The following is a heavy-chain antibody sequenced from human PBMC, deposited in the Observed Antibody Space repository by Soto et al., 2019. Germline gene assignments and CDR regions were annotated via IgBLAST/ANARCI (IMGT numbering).Heavy chain of an antibody. CDR2: IYTTGST. CDR1: GGSISTYF. V-gene: IGHV4-4*07. J-gene: IGHJ6*02. CDR3: AREVGYFDSSGSGVYHYHGVDV. Sequence: SETLSLTCTVSGGSISTYFWSWIRQPAGGGLKRIGRIYTTGSTNYNPSLKSRVTMSLDTSRNQFSLKLSSVTAADTAVYYCAREVGYFDSSGSGVYHYHGVDVWGQGTTVTVSS. D-gene: IGHD3-22*01.